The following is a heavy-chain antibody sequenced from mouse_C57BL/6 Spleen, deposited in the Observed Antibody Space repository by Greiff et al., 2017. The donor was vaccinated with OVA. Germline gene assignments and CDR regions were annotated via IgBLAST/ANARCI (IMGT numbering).Heavy chain of an antibody. CDR2: IDPSDSYT. V-gene: IGHV1-69*01. Sequence: VQLQQPGAELVMPGASVKLSCKASGYTFTSYWMHWVKQRPGQGLEWIGEIDPSDSYTNYNQKFKGKSTLTVDTSSSTAYMQLSSLTSEDSAVYDCARPLITTVVAKTDWYFDVWGTGTTVTVSS. CDR3: ARPLITTVVAKTDWYFDV. CDR1: GYTFTSYW. J-gene: IGHJ1*03. D-gene: IGHD1-1*01.